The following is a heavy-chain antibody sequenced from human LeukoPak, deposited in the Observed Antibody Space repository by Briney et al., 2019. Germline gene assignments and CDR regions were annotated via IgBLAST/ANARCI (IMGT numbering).Heavy chain of an antibody. CDR3: ARVKENAGDAFDI. Sequence: SETLSLTCAVSGGSISSGGYSWSWIRQPPGKGLEWIGYIYHSGSTYYNPSLKSRVTISVDRSKNQFSLKLSSVTAADTAVYYCARVKENAGDAFDIWGQGTMVTVSS. V-gene: IGHV4-30-2*01. CDR2: IYHSGST. J-gene: IGHJ3*02. CDR1: GGSISSGGYS. D-gene: IGHD1-1*01.